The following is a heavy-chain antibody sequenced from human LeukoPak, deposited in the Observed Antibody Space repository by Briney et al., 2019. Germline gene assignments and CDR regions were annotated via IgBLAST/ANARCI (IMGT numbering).Heavy chain of an antibody. J-gene: IGHJ4*02. CDR1: GGTFSSYA. V-gene: IGHV1-69*04. CDR3: ARDTDYNYYDSSGYYQPNFDY. CDR2: IIPIFGIA. Sequence: ASVKVSCKASGGTFSSYAISWVRQAPGQGLEWMGRIIPIFGIANYAQKFQGRVTITADKSTSTAYMGLSSLRSEDTAVYYCARDTDYNYYDSSGYYQPNFDYWGQGTLVTVSS. D-gene: IGHD3-22*01.